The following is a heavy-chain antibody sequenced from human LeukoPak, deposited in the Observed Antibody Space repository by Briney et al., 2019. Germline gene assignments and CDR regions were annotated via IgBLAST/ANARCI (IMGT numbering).Heavy chain of an antibody. CDR3: ARSDVLRFLEWSAFDY. J-gene: IGHJ4*02. Sequence: SETLSLTCTGSGGTISSYCWSWLRQPPGKGLEWIGYVYYSGSTNYNPSLKSRVTISVDTSKNQFSRKLTSVTAADTAVYYCARSDVLRFLEWSAFDYWGQGTLVTVSS. V-gene: IGHV4-59*01. CDR2: VYYSGST. D-gene: IGHD3-3*01. CDR1: GGTISSYC.